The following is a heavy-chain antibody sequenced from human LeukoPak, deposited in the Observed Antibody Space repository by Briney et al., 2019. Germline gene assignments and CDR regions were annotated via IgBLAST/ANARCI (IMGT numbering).Heavy chain of an antibody. V-gene: IGHV1-46*01. CDR1: GYTFTSYH. Sequence: ASVKVSCKASGYTFTSYHMHWVRQAPGQGLEWMGIINPSGGSTSYAQKFQGRVTMTRDTSTSTVYMELSSLRSEDTAVYYCARGGHDYGDYGPNEAHSWFDPWGQGTLVTVSS. D-gene: IGHD4-17*01. CDR2: INPSGGST. CDR3: ARGGHDYGDYGPNEAHSWFDP. J-gene: IGHJ5*02.